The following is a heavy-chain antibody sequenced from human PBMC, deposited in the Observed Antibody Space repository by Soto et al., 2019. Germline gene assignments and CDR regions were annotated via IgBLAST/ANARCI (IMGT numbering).Heavy chain of an antibody. CDR1: GFTFSSYG. D-gene: IGHD6-13*01. Sequence: QVPLVESGGGVVQPGRSLRLSCAASGFTFSSYGMHWVRQAPGKGLEWVAVISYDGSNKYYADSVKGRFTISRDNSKNTLYLQMNSLRAEDTAVYYCAKDPMYSSSWEHDWFDPWGQGTLVTVSS. CDR2: ISYDGSNK. J-gene: IGHJ5*02. V-gene: IGHV3-30*18. CDR3: AKDPMYSSSWEHDWFDP.